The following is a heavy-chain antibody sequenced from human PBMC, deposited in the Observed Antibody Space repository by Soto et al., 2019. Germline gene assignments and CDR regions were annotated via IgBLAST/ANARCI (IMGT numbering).Heavy chain of an antibody. J-gene: IGHJ4*02. CDR1: GFTFSSYA. CDR2: ISGSGDST. CDR3: AKSHPSSWAYFDE. Sequence: PGGSLRLSCAASGFTFSSYAMSWVRQAPGKGLEWVSTISGSGDSTFYADSVQGRLTISRDNSKNTLYLQMNSLRAEDTAIFSCAKSHPSSWAYFDERGQGTLVTVSS. V-gene: IGHV3-23*01. D-gene: IGHD6-13*01.